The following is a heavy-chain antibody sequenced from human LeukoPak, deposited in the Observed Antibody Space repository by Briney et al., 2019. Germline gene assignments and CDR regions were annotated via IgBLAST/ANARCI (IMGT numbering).Heavy chain of an antibody. CDR3: ARHSDVIGAI. V-gene: IGHV5-51*01. CDR1: GYPFTHQW. CDR2: IYPRDSDT. J-gene: IGHJ4*02. D-gene: IGHD3-10*01. Sequence: GEALEISFKASGYPFTHQWIGWVRQKSGSGLEWMGIIYPRDSDTRYSPSFQGHVTISADTSISTAYLEWSRLEASDTGIYYCARHSDVIGAIWGQGTLVTVSS.